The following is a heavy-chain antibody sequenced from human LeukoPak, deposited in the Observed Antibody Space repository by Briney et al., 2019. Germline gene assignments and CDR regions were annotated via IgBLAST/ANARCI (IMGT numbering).Heavy chain of an antibody. CDR1: GFTFDDYT. Sequence: GGSLRLSCGASGFTFDDYTMRWVRQRPGKGLEWVSLITWNGGTTYYSDSVKGRFIISRDNTKNSLFLQMNSLRTEDTALYFCARLGTGYCSSTSCEETYWGRGTRVTVSS. CDR2: ITWNGGTT. J-gene: IGHJ4*02. V-gene: IGHV3-43*01. D-gene: IGHD2-2*03. CDR3: ARLGTGYCSSTSCEETY.